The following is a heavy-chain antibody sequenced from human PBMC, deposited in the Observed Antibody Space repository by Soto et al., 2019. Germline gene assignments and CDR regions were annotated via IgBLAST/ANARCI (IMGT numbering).Heavy chain of an antibody. J-gene: IGHJ6*01. D-gene: IGHD1-1*01. CDR2: MHPGGST. CDR3: ARHGHNIYGFDV. CDR1: GGSINSVHW. Sequence: QVQPQESGPGLVKPSDTLSLTCAVSGGSINSVHWWSWVRQSPGKGLEWIAEMHPGGSTNYNPSLQSRVTVSMDKSRNQFSLRMSSVTAADTAVYFCARHGHNIYGFDVWGRGTTVTVSS. V-gene: IGHV4-4*02.